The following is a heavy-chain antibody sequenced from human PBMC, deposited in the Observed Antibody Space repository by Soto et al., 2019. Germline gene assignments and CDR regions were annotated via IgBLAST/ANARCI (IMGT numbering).Heavy chain of an antibody. CDR2: VNHSGEA. D-gene: IGHD3-10*01. V-gene: IGHV4-34*01. CDR3: KGTERFPRSCFDP. CDR1: GGSFRNYY. Sequence: PSETLSLTCGVYGGSFRNYYWIWVRQPPGKGLEWIGEVNHSGEATYNPSLQSRVTISLDTSNNHFSLKMTSLTAADTALYFCKGTERFPRSCFDPWGQGTRVAAS. J-gene: IGHJ5*02.